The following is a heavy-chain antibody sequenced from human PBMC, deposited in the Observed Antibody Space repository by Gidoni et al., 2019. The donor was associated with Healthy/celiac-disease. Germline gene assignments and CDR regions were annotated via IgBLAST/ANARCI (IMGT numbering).Heavy chain of an antibody. J-gene: IGHJ6*02. D-gene: IGHD4-4*01. V-gene: IGHV3-48*02. CDR3: ARDQVTKIHYYYGMDV. CDR2: ISSSSSTI. CDR1: GFTFSSYS. Sequence: EVQLVESGGGLVQPGGSLRLPCAASGFTFSSYSMNWVRQAPGKGLEWVSYISSSSSTIYYADSVKGRFTISRDNAKNSLYLQMNSLRDEDTAVYYCARDQVTKIHYYYGMDVWGQGTTVTVSS.